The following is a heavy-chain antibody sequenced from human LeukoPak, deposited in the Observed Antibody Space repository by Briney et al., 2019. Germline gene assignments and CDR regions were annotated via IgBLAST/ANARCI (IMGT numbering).Heavy chain of an antibody. D-gene: IGHD3-22*01. V-gene: IGHV1-69*04. J-gene: IGHJ5*02. CDR3: ARELLTMIGEGNWFDP. CDR1: GGTFSSYA. CDR2: IIPILGIA. Sequence: SVKVSCKASGGTFSSYAISWVRQAPGQGLEWMGRIIPILGIANYAQKFQGRVTTTADKSTSTAYMELSSRRSEDTAVYYCARELLTMIGEGNWFDPWGQGTLVTVSS.